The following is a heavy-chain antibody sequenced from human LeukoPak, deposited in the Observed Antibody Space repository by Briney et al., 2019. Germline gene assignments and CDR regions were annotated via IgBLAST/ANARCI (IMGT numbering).Heavy chain of an antibody. D-gene: IGHD5-24*01. J-gene: IGHJ4*02. CDR1: GYTFINAD. CDR2: MNPYSGNT. Sequence: GASVKVSCTASGYTFINADISWVRQATGQGLEWMGWMNPYSGNTGYAQKFQGRVTMTGYTSISTAYMELSSLTSEDTAVYYCAREGTDGYNNEYWGQGTLVTVSS. CDR3: AREGTDGYNNEY. V-gene: IGHV1-8*01.